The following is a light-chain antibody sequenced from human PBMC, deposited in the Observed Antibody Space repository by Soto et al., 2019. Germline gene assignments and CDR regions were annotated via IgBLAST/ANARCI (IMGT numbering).Light chain of an antibody. J-gene: IGKJ2*01. CDR1: QNISDS. CDR2: AAS. Sequence: DIQMTQSPSSLSASVGDRVTITCRASQNISDSLNWYQHKPGQAPKLLIYAASSLQSGVPSRFSGSGSETDFNLTISSLQPEDFASYFCQRSWTFGQGTKL. V-gene: IGKV1-39*01. CDR3: QRSWT.